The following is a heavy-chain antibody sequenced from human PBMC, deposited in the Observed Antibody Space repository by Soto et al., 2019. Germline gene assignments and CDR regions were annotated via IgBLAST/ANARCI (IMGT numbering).Heavy chain of an antibody. J-gene: IGHJ4*02. V-gene: IGHV3-72*01. Sequence: EVQLVESGGGLVQPGGSLRLSCAASGFTFSDHRMDWVRQAPGKGLEWVGRIRDKAASYPTEYAASVKGRFTISRDESKNSLYLQMNSLITEDTALYYCVRDWSGAGDYRGQGTLVTVSS. CDR1: GFTFSDHR. D-gene: IGHD3-3*01. CDR2: IRDKAASYPT. CDR3: VRDWSGAGDY.